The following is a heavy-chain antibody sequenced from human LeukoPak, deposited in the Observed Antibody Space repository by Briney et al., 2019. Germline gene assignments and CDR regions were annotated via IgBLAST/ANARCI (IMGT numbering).Heavy chain of an antibody. CDR3: ARGLGLSWYYFDY. CDR1: GFTFSSYW. D-gene: IGHD6-13*01. V-gene: IGHV3-74*01. CDR2: INSDGSST. J-gene: IGHJ4*02. Sequence: GGSLRLSCAASGFTFSSYWMHWVRQAPGKGLVWVSRINSDGSSTSYADSVNGRFTISRDNAKNTLYLQMNSLRAEDTAVYYCARGLGLSWYYFDYWGQGTLVTVSS.